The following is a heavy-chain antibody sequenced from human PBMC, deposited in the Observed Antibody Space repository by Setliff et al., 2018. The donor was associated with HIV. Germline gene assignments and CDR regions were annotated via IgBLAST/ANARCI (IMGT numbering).Heavy chain of an antibody. V-gene: IGHV3-21*04. J-gene: IGHJ5*02. CDR3: AKDKGSSGWSA. D-gene: IGHD6-19*01. CDR2: ISGGGKSI. Sequence: LRLSCAASGFTFSSYTMHWVRQAPGKGLEWVASISGGGKSIYYADSVKGRFTISRDNADRSLYLQMNSLRAEDTAVYYCAKDKGSSGWSAWGQGTLVTVSS. CDR1: GFTFSSYT.